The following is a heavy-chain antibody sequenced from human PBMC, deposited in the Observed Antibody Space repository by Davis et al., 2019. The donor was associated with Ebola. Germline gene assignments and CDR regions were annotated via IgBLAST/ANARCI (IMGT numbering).Heavy chain of an antibody. CDR2: IYYSESS. V-gene: IGHV4-59*08. Sequence: SETLSLTCTVSGGSISSSYWSWIRQPPGKGLEWIGYIYYSESSNYNPSLKSRVTISVDTSKNQFSLKLSSVTAADTAVYYCASPALIYYYDSSGYRFDYWGQGTLVTVPS. J-gene: IGHJ4*02. CDR3: ASPALIYYYDSSGYRFDY. D-gene: IGHD3-22*01. CDR1: GGSISSSY.